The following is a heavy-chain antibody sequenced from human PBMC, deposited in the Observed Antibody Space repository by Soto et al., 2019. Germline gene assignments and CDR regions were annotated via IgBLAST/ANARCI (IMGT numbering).Heavy chain of an antibody. CDR1: GFSFSSHA. J-gene: IGHJ4*02. CDR2: ISGSGTKT. D-gene: IGHD3-22*01. Sequence: PGGSLRLSCAASGFSFSSHAMSWVRQAPGKGLDWVSAISGSGTKTHYADSVKGRFTISRDNSKNTLYLQMNSLRAEDTAVYYCAKDHPVIEVVKVFEYWGRGALVTVSS. CDR3: AKDHPVIEVVKVFEY. V-gene: IGHV3-23*01.